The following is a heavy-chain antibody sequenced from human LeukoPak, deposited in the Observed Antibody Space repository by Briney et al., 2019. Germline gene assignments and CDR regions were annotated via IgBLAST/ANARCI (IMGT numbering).Heavy chain of an antibody. Sequence: GASVKVSCKASGYTFTGYYMQWVRQAPGQGLEWMGWINPNSGGTNYAQKFQGRVTMTRDTSISTAYMELSRLRSDDTAVYYCAREAPSYYYGSGSNEGWFDPWGQGTLVTVSS. CDR1: GYTFTGYY. CDR2: INPNSGGT. V-gene: IGHV1-2*02. J-gene: IGHJ5*02. CDR3: AREAPSYYYGSGSNEGWFDP. D-gene: IGHD3-10*01.